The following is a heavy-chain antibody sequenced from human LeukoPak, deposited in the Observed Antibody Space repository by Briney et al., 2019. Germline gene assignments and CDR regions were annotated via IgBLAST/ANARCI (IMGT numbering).Heavy chain of an antibody. V-gene: IGHV4-61*02. J-gene: IGHJ4*02. CDR2: IYPSGSTIYPSGTT. CDR1: GGSVSSGSYY. CDR3: ARGTGTTNFDY. Sequence: SQTLSLTCTVSGGSVSSGSYYWSWIRQPAGKGLEWIGRIYPSGSTIYPSGTTHYNPSLKSRVTVSVDTSKNQFSLKVDSVTAADAAVYFCARGTGTTNFDYWGQGTLVTVSS. D-gene: IGHD1-1*01.